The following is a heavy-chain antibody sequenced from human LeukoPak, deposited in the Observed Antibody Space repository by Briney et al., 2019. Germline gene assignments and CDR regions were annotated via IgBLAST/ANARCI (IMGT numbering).Heavy chain of an antibody. Sequence: GGSLRLSCAASGFTFSSYAMSWVRQAPGKGLEWVSAISGSGGSTYYADSVKGRFTISRDNSRNTVYLQMNSLRAEDTAVYYCAKDDRWLQFCCWGQGTLVTVSA. CDR2: ISGSGGST. V-gene: IGHV3-23*01. CDR3: AKDDRWLQFCC. D-gene: IGHD5-24*01. J-gene: IGHJ4*02. CDR1: GFTFSSYA.